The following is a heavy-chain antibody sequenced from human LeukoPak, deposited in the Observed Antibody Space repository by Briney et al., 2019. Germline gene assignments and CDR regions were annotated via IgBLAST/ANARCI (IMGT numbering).Heavy chain of an antibody. Sequence: SETLSLTCAVYGGSFSGYYWSWIRQPPGKGLEWIGEINHSGSTNYNPSLKSRVTISVDTSKSQFSLKLSSVTAADTAVYYCARQRSSGYYYMSDAFDIWGQGTMVTVSS. CDR3: ARQRSSGYYYMSDAFDI. D-gene: IGHD3-22*01. CDR2: INHSGST. V-gene: IGHV4-34*01. CDR1: GGSFSGYY. J-gene: IGHJ3*02.